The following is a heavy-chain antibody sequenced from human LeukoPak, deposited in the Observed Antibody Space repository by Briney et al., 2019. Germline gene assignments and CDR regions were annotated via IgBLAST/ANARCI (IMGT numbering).Heavy chain of an antibody. D-gene: IGHD2-2*01. Sequence: HSRSTYYNPSLNTRLTISVDTSKTQFSLKLSSVTAADTAVYYCARYCSSTSCSYEAFDIWGQGTMVTVSS. CDR3: ARYCSSTSCSYEAFDI. CDR2: HSRST. J-gene: IGHJ3*02. V-gene: IGHV4-30-2*04.